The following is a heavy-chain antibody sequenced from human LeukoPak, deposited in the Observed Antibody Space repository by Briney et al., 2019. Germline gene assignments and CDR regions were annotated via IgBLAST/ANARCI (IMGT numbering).Heavy chain of an antibody. CDR3: ARDSAGYCSSTSCYTASLAFDI. V-gene: IGHV3-7*01. D-gene: IGHD2-2*02. CDR1: GFTFSSYW. J-gene: IGHJ3*02. Sequence: GGSLRLSCAASGFTFSSYWMSWVRQAPGKGLEWVANIKQDESEKYYVDSSKGRFTISGDNAKNSLYLQMNCLRAEDTAVYYCARDSAGYCSSTSCYTASLAFDIWGQGTMVTVSS. CDR2: IKQDESEK.